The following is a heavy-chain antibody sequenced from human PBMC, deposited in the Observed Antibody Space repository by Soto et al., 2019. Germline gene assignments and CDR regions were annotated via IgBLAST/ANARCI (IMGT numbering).Heavy chain of an antibody. V-gene: IGHV1-2*02. Sequence: ASVKVSCKASGYTFTGYYMHWVRQAPGQGLEWMGWINPNSGGTNYAQRFQGRVTMTRDTPISTAYMELSRLRSDDTAVYYCARLGITIDLGPYYYYGMDVWGQGTTVTVSS. D-gene: IGHD3-3*01. CDR1: GYTFTGYY. CDR2: INPNSGGT. J-gene: IGHJ6*02. CDR3: ARLGITIDLGPYYYYGMDV.